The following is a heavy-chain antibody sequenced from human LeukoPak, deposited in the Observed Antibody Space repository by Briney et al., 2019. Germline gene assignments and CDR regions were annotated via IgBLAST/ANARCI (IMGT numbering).Heavy chain of an antibody. D-gene: IGHD2-15*01. CDR1: GFTFSSDA. Sequence: GGSLRLSCAASGFTFSSDAMSWVRQAPGKGLEWVSVIYSGGSTYYADSVKGRFTISRDNSKNTLYLQMNSLRAEDTAVYYCARDAQDSPLYSNWGQGTLVTVSS. CDR3: ARDAQDSPLYSN. CDR2: IYSGGST. J-gene: IGHJ4*02. V-gene: IGHV3-66*01.